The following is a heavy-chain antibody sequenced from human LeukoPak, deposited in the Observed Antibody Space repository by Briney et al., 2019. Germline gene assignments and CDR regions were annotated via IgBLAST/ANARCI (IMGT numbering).Heavy chain of an antibody. V-gene: IGHV1-24*01. Sequence: ASVEVSCKVSGYTLTELSMHWVRQAPGKGLEWMGGFDPEDGETIYAQKFQGRVTMTEDTSTDTAYMELSSLRSEDTAVYYCASDLRREYSGYDALYYYYGMDVWGQGTTVTVSS. CDR3: ASDLRREYSGYDALYYYYGMDV. CDR2: FDPEDGET. D-gene: IGHD5-12*01. J-gene: IGHJ6*02. CDR1: GYTLTELS.